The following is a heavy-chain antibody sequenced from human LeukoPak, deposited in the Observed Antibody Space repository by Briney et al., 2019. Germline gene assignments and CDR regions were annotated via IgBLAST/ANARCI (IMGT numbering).Heavy chain of an antibody. V-gene: IGHV4-59*08. CDR1: GGSFSGYY. CDR3: ARHAPGRKGPRYFDWLRLDY. D-gene: IGHD3-9*01. Sequence: SETLSHTCAVYGGSFSGYYWSRIRQPPGKGLEWIGYIYYSGNTNYNPSLKSRVTISVDTSKNQFSLKLSSVTAADTAVYYCARHAPGRKGPRYFDWLRLDYWGQGTLVTVSS. J-gene: IGHJ4*02. CDR2: IYYSGNT.